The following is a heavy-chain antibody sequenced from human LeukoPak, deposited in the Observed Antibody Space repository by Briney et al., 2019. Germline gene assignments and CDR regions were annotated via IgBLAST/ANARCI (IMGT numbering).Heavy chain of an antibody. V-gene: IGHV3-7*01. Sequence: PGGSLRLSCAASGFSFSSNAMSWVRQAPGKGLEWVANIKQEGSEKYYLDSVKGRFTISRDNAKNSLYLQMNSLRSEDMAVYYCARIMSQLGYWGQGTLVTVSS. D-gene: IGHD6-6*01. J-gene: IGHJ4*02. CDR2: IKQEGSEK. CDR3: ARIMSQLGY. CDR1: GFSFSSNA.